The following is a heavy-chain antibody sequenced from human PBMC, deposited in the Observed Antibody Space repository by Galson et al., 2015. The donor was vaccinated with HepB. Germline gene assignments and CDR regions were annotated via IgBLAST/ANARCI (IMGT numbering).Heavy chain of an antibody. J-gene: IGHJ4*02. Sequence: SVKVSCKASGGTFSSYAISWVQQAPGQGLEWMGGIIPIFGTANYAQKFQGRVTITADESTSTAYMELSSLRSEDTAVYYCARGGREDGPFDYWGQGTLVTVSS. V-gene: IGHV1-69*13. D-gene: IGHD5-24*01. CDR2: IIPIFGTA. CDR3: ARGGREDGPFDY. CDR1: GGTFSSYA.